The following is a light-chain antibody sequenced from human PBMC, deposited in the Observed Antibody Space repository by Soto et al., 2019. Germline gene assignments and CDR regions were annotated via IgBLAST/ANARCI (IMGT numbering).Light chain of an antibody. J-gene: IGKJ4*01. CDR1: QGISTF. CDR3: QQVNNYPLT. CDR2: DAS. Sequence: DIPLTQSPSLLSASVGDRVTITCRASQGISTFLAWYQQHPGTAPKRLIYDASNLRSGVPSRFSGSGSGTEFTLTISSLQPEDFATYYCQQVNNYPLTFGGGTKVAIK. V-gene: IGKV1-9*01.